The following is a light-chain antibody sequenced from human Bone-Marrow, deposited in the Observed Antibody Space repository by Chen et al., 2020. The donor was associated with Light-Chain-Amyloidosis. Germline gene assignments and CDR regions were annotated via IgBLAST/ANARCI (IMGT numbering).Light chain of an antibody. J-gene: IGLJ2*01. CDR1: DLPTKY. Sequence: SYELTQPPSVSVSPGQTARITCSGDDLPTKYAYWYQQKPGQDTVLVIHRDTERPSGISERFSGSSSGTTATLNISGVQAEDEADYHCQSADSSGTYEVIFGGGTKLTVL. CDR2: RDT. CDR3: QSADSSGTYEVI. V-gene: IGLV3-25*03.